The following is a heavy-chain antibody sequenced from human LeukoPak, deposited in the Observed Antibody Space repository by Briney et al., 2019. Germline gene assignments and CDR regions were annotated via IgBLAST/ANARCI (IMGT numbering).Heavy chain of an antibody. V-gene: IGHV1-46*01. J-gene: IGHJ6*02. CDR3: ARVPPIAVAGTPHYGMDV. CDR1: GYTFTSYY. Sequence: ASVKVSCKASGYTFTSYYMHWVRQAPGQGLEWMGIINPSGGSTSYAQKFQGRVTMTRDTSTSTVYMELSSLRSEDTAVYYCARVPPIAVAGTPHYGMDVWGQGTTVTVSS. CDR2: INPSGGST. D-gene: IGHD6-19*01.